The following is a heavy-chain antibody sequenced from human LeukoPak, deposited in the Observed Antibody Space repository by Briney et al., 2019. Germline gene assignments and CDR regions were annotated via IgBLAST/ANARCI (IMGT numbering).Heavy chain of an antibody. V-gene: IGHV4-34*01. CDR3: ARDRSNFYGSGSYYKPLGY. CDR2: INHIGST. Sequence: SETLSLTCDVYGGSFSGYYWSWIRQPPGKGLEWIGEINHIGSTDYNPSLKSRVTISVDTSKNQFSLKLSSVTAADTAVYYCARDRSNFYGSGSYYKPLGYWGQGTLVTVSS. J-gene: IGHJ4*02. D-gene: IGHD3-10*01. CDR1: GGSFSGYY.